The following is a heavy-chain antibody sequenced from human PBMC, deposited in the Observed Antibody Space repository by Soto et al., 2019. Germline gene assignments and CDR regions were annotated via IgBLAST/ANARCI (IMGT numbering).Heavy chain of an antibody. Sequence: PSETLSLTCTVSGGSISSSSYYWGWIRQPPGKGLEWIGSIYYSGSTYYNPSLKSRVTISVDTSKNQFSLKLSSVTAADTAVYYCARHWFFTVTTRDNWFDPWGQGTLVTVSS. CDR3: ARHWFFTVTTRDNWFDP. J-gene: IGHJ5*02. D-gene: IGHD4-17*01. CDR2: IYYSGST. CDR1: GGSISSSSYY. V-gene: IGHV4-39*01.